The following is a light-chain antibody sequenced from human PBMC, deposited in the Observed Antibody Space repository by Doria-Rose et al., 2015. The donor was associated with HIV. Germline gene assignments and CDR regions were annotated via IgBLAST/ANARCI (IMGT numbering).Light chain of an antibody. CDR3: RQYGTSWT. CDR1: QSFSSTY. Sequence: TQSTGTLSLSPGERATLSCRASQSFSSTYLAWYQQKPGQAPSLVIYDGSTRATGIPDRFSASGSVTDFTLTINRLEPEDFALYYCRQYGTSWTFGQGTKVEI. CDR2: DGS. J-gene: IGKJ1*01. V-gene: IGKV3-20*01.